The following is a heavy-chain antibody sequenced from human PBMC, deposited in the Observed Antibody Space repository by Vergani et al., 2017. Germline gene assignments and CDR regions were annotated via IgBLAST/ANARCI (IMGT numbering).Heavy chain of an antibody. CDR2: ISSSSSYI. V-gene: IGHV3-21*01. CDR1: GFTFSSYS. CDR3: ARELLRKTPNAFDI. Sequence: EVQLVESGGGLVKPGGSLRLSCAASGFTFSSYSMNWVRQAPGKGLEWVSSISSSSSYIYYADSVKGRFTISRDNAKNSLYLQMTSLRAEDTAVYYCARELLRKTPNAFDIGGQGTMGTVSS. D-gene: IGHD1-26*01. J-gene: IGHJ3*02.